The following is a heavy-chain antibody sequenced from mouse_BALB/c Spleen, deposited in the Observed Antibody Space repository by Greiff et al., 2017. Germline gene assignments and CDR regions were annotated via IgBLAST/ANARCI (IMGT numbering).Heavy chain of an antibody. D-gene: IGHD1-2*01. J-gene: IGHJ4*01. CDR1: GDSITSGY. Sequence: EVQLQESGPSLVKPSQTLSLTCSVTGDSITSGYWNWIRKFPGNKLEYMGYISYSGSTYYNPSLKSRISITRDTSKNQYYLQLNSVTTEDTATYYCARRRTTATSAMDYWGQGTSVTVSS. V-gene: IGHV3-8*02. CDR2: ISYSGST. CDR3: ARRRTTATSAMDY.